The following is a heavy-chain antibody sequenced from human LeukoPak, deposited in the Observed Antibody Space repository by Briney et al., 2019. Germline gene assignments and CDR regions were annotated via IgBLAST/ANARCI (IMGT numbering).Heavy chain of an antibody. CDR2: INSDGSST. CDR1: GFTFSSYW. Sequence: GGSLRLSCAASGFTFSSYWMHWVRQAPGKGLVWVSRINSDGSSTSYADSVKGRFTISRDNAKNTLYLQMNSLRAEDTAVFYCARPQYRGSKLDYGGQEILVTVSS. D-gene: IGHD1-26*01. V-gene: IGHV3-74*01. J-gene: IGHJ4*02. CDR3: ARPQYRGSKLDY.